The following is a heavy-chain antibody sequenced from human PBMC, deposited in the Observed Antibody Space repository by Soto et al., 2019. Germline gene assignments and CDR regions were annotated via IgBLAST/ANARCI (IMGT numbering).Heavy chain of an antibody. CDR1: GFTFNNYA. Sequence: GGSLRLSCAVSGFTFNNYAMSWVRQAPGKGLEWVSSISGSGRTTYYADSVKGRFTISRDNSKNTLYLQMNSLRAEDTAVYYCTKGNQLATIKGHDAFDIWGQGILVTVSS. V-gene: IGHV3-23*01. CDR2: ISGSGRTT. CDR3: TKGNQLATIKGHDAFDI. J-gene: IGHJ3*02. D-gene: IGHD5-12*01.